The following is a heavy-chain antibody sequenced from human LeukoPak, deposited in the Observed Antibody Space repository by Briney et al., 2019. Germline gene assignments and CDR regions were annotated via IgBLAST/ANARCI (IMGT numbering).Heavy chain of an antibody. CDR2: ISSDGTNK. V-gene: IGHV3-30-3*01. J-gene: IGHJ4*02. D-gene: IGHD2-21*02. Sequence: PGGSLRLSCAASGFTVSSNYMTWVRQAPGKGLEWVAVISSDGTNKYYADSVKGRFTISRDNSKNTLYLQMSSLRAEDTAVYYCARGAYEIVVVTAPTYWGQGTLVTVSS. CDR3: ARGAYEIVVVTAPTY. CDR1: GFTVSSNY.